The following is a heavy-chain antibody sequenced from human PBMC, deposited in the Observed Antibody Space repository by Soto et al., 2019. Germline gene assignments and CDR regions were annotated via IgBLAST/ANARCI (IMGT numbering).Heavy chain of an antibody. CDR1: GFTFSSYS. D-gene: IGHD6-25*01. CDR3: ARDIRGAARTYYHYGMDV. J-gene: IGHJ6*02. CDR2: ISSSSSTI. V-gene: IGHV3-48*02. Sequence: VGSLRLSCAASGFTFSSYSMNWVRQAPGKGLEWVSYISSSSSTIYYADSVKGRFTISRDNAKNSLYLQMNSLRDEDTAVYYCARDIRGAARTYYHYGMDVWGQGTTGTFS.